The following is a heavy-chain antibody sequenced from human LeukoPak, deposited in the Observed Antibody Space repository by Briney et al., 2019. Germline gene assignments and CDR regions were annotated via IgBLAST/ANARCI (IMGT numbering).Heavy chain of an antibody. D-gene: IGHD1-26*01. CDR3: ARGKWEPRGGNWFDP. CDR1: GYTFSNYG. V-gene: IGHV1-18*01. CDR2: ISPYNGNT. Sequence: ASVKVSCKASGYTFSNYGINWVRLVPGQGLEWMGWISPYNGNTNYAEKFRGRVTMTTDTSTSTVYMELRSLRSDDTAVYYCARGKWEPRGGNWFDPWGQGTLVTVSS. J-gene: IGHJ5*02.